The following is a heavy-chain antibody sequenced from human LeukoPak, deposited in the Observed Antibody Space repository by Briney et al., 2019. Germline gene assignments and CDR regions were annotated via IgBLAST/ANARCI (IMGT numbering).Heavy chain of an antibody. CDR2: IYHSGST. J-gene: IGHJ6*04. CDR3: ARSHIVVVPASTYYYYYGMDV. V-gene: IGHV4-4*02. Sequence: PSETLSLTCAVSGGSISSSNWWSWVRQPPGKGLEWIGEIYHSGSTNYNPSFKSRVTISVDKSKNQFSLKLSSVTAADTAVYYCARSHIVVVPASTYYYYYGMDVWGKGTTVTVSS. D-gene: IGHD2-2*01. CDR1: GGSISSSNW.